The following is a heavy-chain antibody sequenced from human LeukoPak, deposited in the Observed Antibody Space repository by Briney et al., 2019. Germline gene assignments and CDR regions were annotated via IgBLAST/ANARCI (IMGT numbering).Heavy chain of an antibody. CDR3: AREMTTAFDY. V-gene: IGHV3-33*01. CDR1: GFTFNSYG. J-gene: IGHJ4*02. Sequence: PGGSLRLSCAASGFTFNSYGMHWVRQAPGKGLEWVAVIWYDGSNKYYADSVKGRFTISRDNSKNTLYLQMNSLRVGDTAVYYCAREMTTAFDYWGQGTLVTVSS. CDR2: IWYDGSNK. D-gene: IGHD4-17*01.